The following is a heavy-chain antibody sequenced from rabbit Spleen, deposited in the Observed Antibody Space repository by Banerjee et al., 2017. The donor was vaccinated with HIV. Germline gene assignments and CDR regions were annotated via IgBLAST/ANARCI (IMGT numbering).Heavy chain of an antibody. J-gene: IGHJ4*01. CDR3: ARNAGYAGYGYSTLDL. V-gene: IGHV1S7*01. D-gene: IGHD8-1*01. Sequence: QLKESGGGLVQPGGSLKLSCKASGFDFSIYYMSWVRQAPGKGLEWTGYIDPVFGNTYYASWVNGRFTISSHNAQNTLYLQLNSLTAADTATYFCARNAGYAGYGYSTLDLWGPGTLVTVS. CDR2: IDPVFGNT. CDR1: GFDFSIYY.